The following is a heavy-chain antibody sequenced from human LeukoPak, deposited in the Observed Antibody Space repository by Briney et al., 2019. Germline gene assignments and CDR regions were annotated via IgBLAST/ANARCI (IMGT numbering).Heavy chain of an antibody. V-gene: IGHV3-21*01. CDR3: AREGYSSGWYPGYDY. CDR2: ISSSSSYI. Sequence: GGSLRLSCAASGFTFSSYSMNWVRQAPGKGLEWVSSISSSSSYIYYADSVKGRFTISRDNAKNSLYLQMNSLRAEDTAVYYCAREGYSSGWYPGYDYWGQGTLVTVSS. D-gene: IGHD6-19*01. CDR1: GFTFSSYS. J-gene: IGHJ4*02.